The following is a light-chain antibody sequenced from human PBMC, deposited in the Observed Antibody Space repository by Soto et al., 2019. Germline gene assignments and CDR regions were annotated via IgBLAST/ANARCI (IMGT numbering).Light chain of an antibody. V-gene: IGLV2-14*01. CDR1: SSGVGGYNY. J-gene: IGLJ2*01. CDR2: EVS. CDR3: SAYTTSSPVV. Sequence: QSALTQPASVSGSPGQSITISCTGSSSGVGGYNYVSWYQHHPGKAPKLMIYEVSNRPSGVSNRFSGSKSGNTASLTISGLQAEDEADYYCSAYTTSSPVVFGGGTKLTVL.